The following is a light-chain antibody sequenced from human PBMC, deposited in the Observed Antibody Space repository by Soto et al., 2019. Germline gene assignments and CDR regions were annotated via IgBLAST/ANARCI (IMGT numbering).Light chain of an antibody. CDR1: QSISTY. V-gene: IGKV1-39*01. CDR3: QQSYSSPSGLT. CDR2: ATS. J-gene: IGKJ4*01. Sequence: DIQMTQSPSSLSASIGDRVTITCRASQSISTYLNWYQYKPGKAPKVLIYATSSMQSGVPSRFSGSGYGTDFTLTISSLQPEDFATYYCQQSYSSPSGLTFGGGTKVDIK.